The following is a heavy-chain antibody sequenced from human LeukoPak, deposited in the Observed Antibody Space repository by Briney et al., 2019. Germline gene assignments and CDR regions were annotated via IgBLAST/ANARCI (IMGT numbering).Heavy chain of an antibody. D-gene: IGHD3-10*01. CDR2: IYHSGST. V-gene: IGHV4-38-2*02. J-gene: IGHJ4*02. Sequence: SETLSLTCTVSGYSISSGYYWGWIRQPPGKGLEWIGSIYHSGSTYYNPSLKSRVTISVDTSKNQFSLKLSSVTAADTAVYYCARVGGPDYYGSGSYYRYWGQGTLVTVSS. CDR1: GYSISSGYY. CDR3: ARVGGPDYYGSGSYYRY.